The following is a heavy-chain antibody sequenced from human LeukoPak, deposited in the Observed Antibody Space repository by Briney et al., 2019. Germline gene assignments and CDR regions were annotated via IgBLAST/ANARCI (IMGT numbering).Heavy chain of an antibody. CDR1: GDSTSSDRYY. V-gene: IGHV4-39*02. CDR3: ARGRPYSGGYHLDY. Sequence: SETLSLTCTVSGDSTSSDRYYGGWVRQPPGKGLEWIGNIYYSGSTYYNPSLKSRVTMSVDTSKNQFSLKLNSVTAADTAVYYCARGRPYSGGYHLDYWGQGTLVTVSA. J-gene: IGHJ4*02. CDR2: IYYSGST. D-gene: IGHD1-26*01.